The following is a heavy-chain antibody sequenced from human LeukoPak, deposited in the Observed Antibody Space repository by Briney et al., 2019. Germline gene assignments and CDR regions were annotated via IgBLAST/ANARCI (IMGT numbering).Heavy chain of an antibody. D-gene: IGHD5-24*01. Sequence: GGSLRLSCVASGFPFSSYWMTWVRQAPGKGLEWVANIKQDGSKKSYVDSVKGRFTISRDNAKNTLYLQMNSLRAEDTAIYYCTRVGYIDEGIDYWGQGTLVTVSS. CDR3: TRVGYIDEGIDY. CDR1: GFPFSSYW. V-gene: IGHV3-7*04. CDR2: IKQDGSKK. J-gene: IGHJ4*02.